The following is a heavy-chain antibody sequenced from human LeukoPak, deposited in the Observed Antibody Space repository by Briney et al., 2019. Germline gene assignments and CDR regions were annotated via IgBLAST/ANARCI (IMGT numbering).Heavy chain of an antibody. CDR2: ISSSGSTI. CDR1: GFTFSDYY. D-gene: IGHD6-19*01. Sequence: GGSLRLSCAASGFTFSDYYMSWIRQAPGKGLEWVSYISSSGSTIYYADSVKGRFTISRDNAKNTLYLQMNSLRAEDTAVYYCAKDRQWLAQGVDYWGQGTLVTVSS. CDR3: AKDRQWLAQGVDY. J-gene: IGHJ4*02. V-gene: IGHV3-11*01.